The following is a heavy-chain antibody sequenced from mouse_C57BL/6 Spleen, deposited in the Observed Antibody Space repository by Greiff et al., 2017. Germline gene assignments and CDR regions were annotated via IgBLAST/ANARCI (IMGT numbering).Heavy chain of an antibody. CDR3: GSYGNYEWDYAMDY. Sequence: QVQLQQSGAELVKPGASVKISCKASGYAFSSYWMNWVKQRPGKGLEWIGQIYPGDGDTNYHGKFKGQATLTADNSSSTAYMQLSSLTSEDSAVYFCGSYGNYEWDYAMDYWGQGTSVTVSA. D-gene: IGHD2-1*01. CDR1: GYAFSSYW. J-gene: IGHJ4*01. CDR2: IYPGDGDT. V-gene: IGHV1-80*01.